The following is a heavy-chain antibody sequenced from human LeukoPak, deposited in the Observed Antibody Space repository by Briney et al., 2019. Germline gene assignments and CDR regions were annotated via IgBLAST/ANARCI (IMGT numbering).Heavy chain of an antibody. CDR1: GDSISSGIFY. CDR3: ARVYGSCSGGGCYFFDY. J-gene: IGHJ4*02. CDR2: IYHNGNT. V-gene: IGHV4-39*07. Sequence: SETLSLTCSVSGDSISSGIFYWSWIRQPPGKGLEWIGYIYHNGNTYYNPSLKSRVTISVDTSQNEFSLKVNSVTAADTGVYYCARVYGSCSGGGCYFFDYWGQGTLVTVSS. D-gene: IGHD2-15*01.